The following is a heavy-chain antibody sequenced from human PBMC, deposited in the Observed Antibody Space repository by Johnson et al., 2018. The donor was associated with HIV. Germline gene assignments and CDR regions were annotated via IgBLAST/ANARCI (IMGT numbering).Heavy chain of an antibody. Sequence: QVQLVESGGGVVQPGRSLRLSCAASGFTFSSYAMHWVRQAPGKGLEWVAIISYDGINKYYADSVKGRFTISRDNAKNTLYLQLNSLIPEDTALYYCAKSTQASIGRESGPYGAFDIWGLGTMVTVSS. J-gene: IGHJ3*02. CDR2: ISYDGINK. D-gene: IGHD3-10*01. V-gene: IGHV3-30-3*02. CDR3: AKSTQASIGRESGPYGAFDI. CDR1: GFTFSSYA.